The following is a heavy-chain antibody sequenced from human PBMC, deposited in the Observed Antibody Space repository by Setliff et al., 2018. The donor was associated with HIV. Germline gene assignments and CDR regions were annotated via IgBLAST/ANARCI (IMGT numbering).Heavy chain of an antibody. D-gene: IGHD2-21*01. V-gene: IGHV4-39*07. CDR3: AQMSISASVYFDY. CDR1: GGSSIGSSFQ. J-gene: IGHJ4*02. Sequence: SETLSLTCTVSGGSSIGSSFQSTWIRQSPGKGLEWIADIAYSGTTMYTNYNPSLESRVTISVDTSNNQFSLRLKSVTAADTAVYFCAQMSISASVYFDYWGQGTLVTVSS. CDR2: IAYSGTTMYT.